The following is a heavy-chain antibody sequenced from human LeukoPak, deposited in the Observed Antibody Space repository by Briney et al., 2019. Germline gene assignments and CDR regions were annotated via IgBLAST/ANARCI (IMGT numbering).Heavy chain of an antibody. V-gene: IGHV4-61*02. CDR2: IYASGNT. D-gene: IGHD1-26*01. CDR1: GGSVSSGSYQ. J-gene: IGHJ4*02. CDR3: ARSFSDESYFES. Sequence: PSQTLSLTCTVSGGSVSSGSYQWSWIRQPAGKGLEWIGRIYASGNTDYNPSTPSLKSRVAMSLDTSKNQVSLYLTSVTAAATANYSCARSFSDESYFESWGQGTLATVSS.